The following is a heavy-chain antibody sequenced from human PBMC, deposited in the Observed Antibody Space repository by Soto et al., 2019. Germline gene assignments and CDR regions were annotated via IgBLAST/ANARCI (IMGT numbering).Heavy chain of an antibody. CDR2: ISPGGAYM. V-gene: IGHV3-21*06. J-gene: IGHJ4*02. CDR1: GFTFRNYN. CDR3: ARDIASPGGDYFDS. Sequence: EVQLVESGGGLVKAGGSLRLFCTASGFTFRNYNMNWVRQAPGKGLEWVSSISPGGAYMFYADSVKGRFTISRDNAQHSLFLQIDSPRAEDTAGYYCARDIASPGGDYFDSWGQGTLVTVSS. D-gene: IGHD2-21*01.